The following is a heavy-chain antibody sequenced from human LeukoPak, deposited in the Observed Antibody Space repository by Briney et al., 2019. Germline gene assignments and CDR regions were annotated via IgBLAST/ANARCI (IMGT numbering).Heavy chain of an antibody. CDR1: GGSFSNYY. D-gene: IGHD2-2*01. Sequence: SETLSLTCAVYGGSFSNYYWSWIRQPPGKGLEWIGDINHSGSADYNPSLKSRVTISVDTSKNQFSLNLSSVTAADTAVYYCARHATYQLIHYYYYMDVWGKGTTVTVSS. CDR3: ARHATYQLIHYYYYMDV. CDR2: INHSGSA. V-gene: IGHV4-34*01. J-gene: IGHJ6*03.